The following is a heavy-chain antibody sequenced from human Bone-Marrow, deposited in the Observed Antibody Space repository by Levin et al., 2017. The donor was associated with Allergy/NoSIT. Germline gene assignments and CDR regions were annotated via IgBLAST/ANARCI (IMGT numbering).Heavy chain of an antibody. D-gene: IGHD2-2*01. CDR1: GFSFSTFP. J-gene: IGHJ6*02. V-gene: IGHV3-30-3*01. CDR3: ARDKVGQLYGMDV. CDR2: ISVDGTAQ. Sequence: QAGESLKISCAASGFSFSTFPLHWVRQAPGKGLEWVSLISVDGTAQYYADAVKGRFTISRDNSKNTLYLQMNSLTPEDTAVYFCARDKVGQLYGMDVWGQGTTVSVSS.